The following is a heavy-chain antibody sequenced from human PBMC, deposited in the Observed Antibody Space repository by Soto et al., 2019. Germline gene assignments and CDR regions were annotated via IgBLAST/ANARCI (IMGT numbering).Heavy chain of an antibody. J-gene: IGHJ4*01. CDR1: GFIYGNYA. D-gene: IGHD2-2*01. Sequence: EVQLLESGGTLVQPGGSLRLSCAASGFIYGNYAMNWVRQAPGKGLEWVSVISGSGGSTNYAGSVKGRFTISRDNSKNTLYLQMNSLRAEDTAVYHCAKVPASLKTLDYWGQGTLVTVSS. CDR2: ISGSGGST. CDR3: AKVPASLKTLDY. V-gene: IGHV3-23*01.